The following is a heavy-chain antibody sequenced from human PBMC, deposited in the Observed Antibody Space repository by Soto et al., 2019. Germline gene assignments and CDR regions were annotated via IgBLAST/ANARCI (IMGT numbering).Heavy chain of an antibody. CDR1: GGSISSSSYY. Sequence: QLQLQESGPGLVKPSETLSLTCTVSGGSISSSSYYWGWIRQPPGKGLEWIGSIYYSGSTYYNPSLKSRVTISVDTSKNQFSLKLSSVTAADTAVYYCARRKVATIGAVGYFDLWGRGTLVTVSS. CDR2: IYYSGST. D-gene: IGHD5-12*01. J-gene: IGHJ2*01. V-gene: IGHV4-39*01. CDR3: ARRKVATIGAVGYFDL.